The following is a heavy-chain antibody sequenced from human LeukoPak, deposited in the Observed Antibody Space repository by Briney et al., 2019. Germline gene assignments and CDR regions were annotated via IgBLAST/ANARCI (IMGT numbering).Heavy chain of an antibody. CDR1: GFTFSTYS. D-gene: IGHD5-18*01. CDR3: ARDRGYSYGPFDY. CDR2: ISSSSSYI. J-gene: IGHJ4*02. V-gene: IGHV3-21*01. Sequence: GGSLRLSCAASGFTFSTYSMNWVRPAPGKGLEWVSSISSSSSYIYYADSVKGRFTISRDNAKNSLYLQMNGLRAEDTAVYYCARDRGYSYGPFDYWGQGTLVTVSS.